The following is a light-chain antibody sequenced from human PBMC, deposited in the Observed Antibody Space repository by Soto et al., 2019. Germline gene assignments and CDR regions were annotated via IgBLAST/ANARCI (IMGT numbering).Light chain of an antibody. V-gene: IGKV1-5*03. CDR1: QSISSW. Sequence: DIQMTQSPSTLSASVGDRVTITCRASQSISSWLAWYHQKPGKAPKLLIYKASSLESGVPSRFSGSGSGTEFTLTISSLQPDDFATYYCQQYNSYSGTFGQGTKVEIK. J-gene: IGKJ1*01. CDR2: KAS. CDR3: QQYNSYSGT.